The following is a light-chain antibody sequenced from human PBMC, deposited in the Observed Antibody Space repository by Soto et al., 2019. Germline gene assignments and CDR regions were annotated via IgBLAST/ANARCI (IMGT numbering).Light chain of an antibody. CDR1: QSISSTSY. J-gene: IGKJ2*01. CDR3: QQYGTSPYT. CDR2: GAS. Sequence: EIVLTQSPGTLSLSPGERATLSCRASQSISSTSYLTWYQHKPGQAPRLLIYGASIRATGIPDRFSGSGSGTDFTLTISRLEPKDFAVYYCQQYGTSPYTFGQGTKLEIK. V-gene: IGKV3-20*01.